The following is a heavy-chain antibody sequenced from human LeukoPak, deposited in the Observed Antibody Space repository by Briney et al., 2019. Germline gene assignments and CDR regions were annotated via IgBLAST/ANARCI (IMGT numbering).Heavy chain of an antibody. CDR2: INPNSGGT. CDR3: ARRYSSSWIEYFQH. V-gene: IGHV1-2*02. Sequence: GASVKVSCKASGYTFTGYYMHWVRQAPGQGLEWMGWINPNSGGTNYAQKFQGRVTMTRDTSISTAYMELSRLRSDDTAVYYCARRYSSSWIEYFQHWGQGTLVTVSS. J-gene: IGHJ1*01. D-gene: IGHD6-13*01. CDR1: GYTFTGYY.